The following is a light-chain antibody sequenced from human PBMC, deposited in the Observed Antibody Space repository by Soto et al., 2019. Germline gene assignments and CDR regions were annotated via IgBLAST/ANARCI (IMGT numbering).Light chain of an antibody. V-gene: IGLV2-14*01. J-gene: IGLJ2*01. Sequence: QSALTQPASVSGSPGQSITISCTGTSSDVGGYHYVSWYQQHPGKAPKLMIYEVSDRPSGVSNRFSGSKSGNTASLTISGLQAEDEADYYCSSYTSRSTRVFGGGTKVTVL. CDR3: SSYTSRSTRV. CDR2: EVS. CDR1: SSDVGGYHY.